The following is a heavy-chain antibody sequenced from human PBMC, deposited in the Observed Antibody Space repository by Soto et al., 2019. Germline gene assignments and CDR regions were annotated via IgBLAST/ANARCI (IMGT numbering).Heavy chain of an antibody. J-gene: IGHJ6*02. CDR2: TYYRSKWYN. CDR1: GDSVSSNSAA. V-gene: IGHV6-1*01. Sequence: SQTLSLPCAISGDSVSSNSAAWNWIRQSPSRGLEWLGRTYYRSKWYNDYAVSVKSRITINPDTSKNQFSLQLNSVTPEDTAVYYCAREYSSSWYYYYGMDVWGQGTTVTVSS. CDR3: AREYSSSWYYYYGMDV. D-gene: IGHD6-13*01.